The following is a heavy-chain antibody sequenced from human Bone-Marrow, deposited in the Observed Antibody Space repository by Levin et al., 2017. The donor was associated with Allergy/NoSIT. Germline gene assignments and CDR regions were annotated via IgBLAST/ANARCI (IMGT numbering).Heavy chain of an antibody. Sequence: LSGGSLRLSCSVSGLSIEDYVMHWVRQVPGKGLEWVAGINWNSDQIDYAGSVQGRFTISRDNAKNSLFLQMSSLRVDDTAVYYCSALASRPYWGQGTLVTVS. CDR1: GLSIEDYV. CDR3: SALASRPY. J-gene: IGHJ4*02. CDR2: INWNSDQI. D-gene: IGHD6-6*01. V-gene: IGHV3-9*01.